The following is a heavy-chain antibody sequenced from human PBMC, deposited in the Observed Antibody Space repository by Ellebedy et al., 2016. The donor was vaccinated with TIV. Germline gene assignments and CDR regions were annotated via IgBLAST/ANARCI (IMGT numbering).Heavy chain of an antibody. D-gene: IGHD1-26*01. CDR1: GFTFSGFG. CDR2: IWYDGSNA. V-gene: IGHV3-30*02. Sequence: PGGSLRLSCAASGFTFSGFGIHWVRQAPGKGLEWVAIIWYDGSNAYYADSVKGRFTISRDNSKNTLFLQMSSLRTDDTAVYYCVKAPTTTTWAPFDYWGQGTLVTVSS. CDR3: VKAPTTTTWAPFDY. J-gene: IGHJ4*02.